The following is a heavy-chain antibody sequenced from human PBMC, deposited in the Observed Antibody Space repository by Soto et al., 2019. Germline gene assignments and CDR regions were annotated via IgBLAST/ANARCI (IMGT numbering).Heavy chain of an antibody. J-gene: IGHJ4*02. V-gene: IGHV3-30*18. CDR1: GFTFNIYG. CDR2: ISYDGSNQ. CDR3: AKDQASGQGSFDS. Sequence: AWSLQLSCAASGFTFNIYGMHWVRQAPDKGLEWVALISYDGSNQYYADSVKGRFTISRDNSKNTLFLQMNSLRADDTAVYYCAKDQASGQGSFDSWGQGTLVTVS.